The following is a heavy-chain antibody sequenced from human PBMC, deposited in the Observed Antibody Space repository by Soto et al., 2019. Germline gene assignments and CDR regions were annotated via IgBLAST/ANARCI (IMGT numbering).Heavy chain of an antibody. V-gene: IGHV3-23*01. CDR3: AKRGSGWYEAQYYFDY. Sequence: SLRLSCAASGFTFSAYAMSWVRQAPGKGLEWVSAISGSGGSTYYADSVKGRFTISRDNSKNTLYLQMNSLRAEDTAVYYCAKRGSGWYEAQYYFDYWGQGTLVTVSS. D-gene: IGHD6-19*01. CDR1: GFTFSAYA. CDR2: ISGSGGST. J-gene: IGHJ4*02.